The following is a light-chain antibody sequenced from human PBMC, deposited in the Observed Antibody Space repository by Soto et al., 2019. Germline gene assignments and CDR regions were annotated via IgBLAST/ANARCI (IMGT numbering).Light chain of an antibody. Sequence: QSVLTQPASVSGSPGQSITISCTGTSSDVGDYNYVSWYQQHPGKAPKLMIYEVNNRPSGVSNRFSGSKSGNTASLTISGLQAEDEADYYCSSYTSSNTLVFGGGTKLTVL. CDR2: EVN. J-gene: IGLJ2*01. V-gene: IGLV2-14*01. CDR1: SSDVGDYNY. CDR3: SSYTSSNTLV.